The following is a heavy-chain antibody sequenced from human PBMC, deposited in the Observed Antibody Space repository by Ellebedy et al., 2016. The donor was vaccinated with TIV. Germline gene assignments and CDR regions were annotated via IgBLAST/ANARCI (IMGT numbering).Heavy chain of an antibody. CDR3: VKYGVNWYQYLDV. V-gene: IGHV4-4*09. D-gene: IGHD4-17*01. CDR1: GGLISSDS. Sequence: MPSDTLSLTCSVSGGLISSDSWTWIPQSPRRGLEWIGYIYNSRIIKYNPSLKSRVTILIDRPKNQFSLKMSSVNAADTAVYYCVKYGVNWYQYLDVWGKGTSVTVSS. CDR2: IYNSRII. J-gene: IGHJ6*03.